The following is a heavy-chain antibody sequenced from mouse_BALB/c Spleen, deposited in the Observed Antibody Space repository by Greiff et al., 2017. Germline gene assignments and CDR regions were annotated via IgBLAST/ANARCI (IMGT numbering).Heavy chain of an antibody. CDR2: ISDGGSYT. J-gene: IGHJ4*01. CDR1: GFTFSDYY. V-gene: IGHV5-4*02. Sequence: DVMLVESGGGLVKPGGSLKLSCAASGFTFSDYYMYWVRQTPEKRLEWVATISDGGSYTYYPDSVKGRFTISRDNAKNNLYLQMSSLKSEDTAMYYCARKDWEGAMDYWGQGTSVTVSS. CDR3: ARKDWEGAMDY. D-gene: IGHD4-1*01.